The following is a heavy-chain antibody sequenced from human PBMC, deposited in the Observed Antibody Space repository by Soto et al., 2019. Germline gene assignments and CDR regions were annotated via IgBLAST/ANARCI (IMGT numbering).Heavy chain of an antibody. Sequence: EVQLVESGGGLIQPGGSLRLSCALSGFTVSSSYMSWVRLAPGKGLQWVSILYSGGTTYYADSVKGRFTVSRDNSKNTLFLQMNSLRAEDTAVYYCARVWGIEHAFDIWSQGTMVTVSS. CDR3: ARVWGIEHAFDI. V-gene: IGHV3-53*01. D-gene: IGHD7-27*01. CDR2: LYSGGTT. J-gene: IGHJ3*02. CDR1: GFTVSSSY.